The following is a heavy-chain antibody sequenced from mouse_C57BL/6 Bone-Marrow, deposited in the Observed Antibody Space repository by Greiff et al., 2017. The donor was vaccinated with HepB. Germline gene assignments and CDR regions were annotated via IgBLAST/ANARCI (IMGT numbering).Heavy chain of an antibody. J-gene: IGHJ2*01. CDR3: ANFYFDY. V-gene: IGHV14-1*01. CDR1: GFNIKDYY. CDR2: IVPEDGDT. Sequence: EVQLQHSGAELVRPGASVKLSCTASGFNIKDYYMHWVKQRPEQGLEWIGRIVPEDGDTEYAPKFQGKATMTADTSSNKAYLQLSSLTSEDTALYYFANFYFDYWGQGTTLTVSS.